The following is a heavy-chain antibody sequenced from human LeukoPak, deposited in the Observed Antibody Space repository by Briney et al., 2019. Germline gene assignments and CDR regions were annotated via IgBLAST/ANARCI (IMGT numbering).Heavy chain of an antibody. CDR3: ASGWGSSWYRSYYYYYMDV. D-gene: IGHD6-13*01. CDR1: GGSISSGSYY. CDR2: IYYSGST. J-gene: IGHJ6*03. Sequence: PSETLSLTCTVSGGSISSGSYYWSWIRQPAGKGLEWIGSIYYSGSTYYNPSLKSRVTISVDTSKNQFSLKLSSVTAADTAVYYCASGWGSSWYRSYYYYYMDVWGKGTTVTVSS. V-gene: IGHV4-39*01.